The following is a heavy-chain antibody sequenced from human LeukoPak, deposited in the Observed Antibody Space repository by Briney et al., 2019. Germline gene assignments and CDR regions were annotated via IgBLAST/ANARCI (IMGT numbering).Heavy chain of an antibody. CDR3: ARDQAHYDSSGYPAYYYYYMDV. CDR2: INPSGGST. Sequence: ASVKVSCKASGYTFTSYYMHWVRQAPGQGLEWMGIINPSGGSTSYAQKFQGRVTMTRDMSTSTVYMELSSLRSEDTAVYYCARDQAHYDSSGYPAYYYYYMDVWGKGTTVTISS. V-gene: IGHV1-46*01. D-gene: IGHD3-22*01. CDR1: GYTFTSYY. J-gene: IGHJ6*03.